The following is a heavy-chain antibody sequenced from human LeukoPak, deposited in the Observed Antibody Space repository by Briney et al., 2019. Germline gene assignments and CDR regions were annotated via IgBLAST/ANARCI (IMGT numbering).Heavy chain of an antibody. V-gene: IGHV4-59*01. CDR3: ARGQKYRNGYTVTELGSGYFAY. CDR1: GGSISSYY. CDR2: IYYSGRT. J-gene: IGHJ4*02. D-gene: IGHD5-18*01. Sequence: SETLSLTCSVSGGSISSYYWNWIRLTPGKGLEWIGYIYYSGRTNYNPSLKSRVTISVDTSKNQFSLTLSSVTTADTAVYYCARGQKYRNGYTVTELGSGYFAYWGQGTLVTVSS.